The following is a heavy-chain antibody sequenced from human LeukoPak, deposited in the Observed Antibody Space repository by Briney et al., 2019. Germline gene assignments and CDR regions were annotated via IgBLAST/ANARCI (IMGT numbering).Heavy chain of an antibody. CDR1: GFTFSNYA. Sequence: PGGSLRLSCAASGFTFSNYAMSWVRQAPGKGLEWVSGISGSGGSPHYADSVKGRFTISRDNSKNTLYLQMNSLKAEDTAVYYCAKETASGYGAFDIWGQGTMVTVSS. V-gene: IGHV3-23*01. D-gene: IGHD3-22*01. J-gene: IGHJ3*02. CDR2: ISGSGGSP. CDR3: AKETASGYGAFDI.